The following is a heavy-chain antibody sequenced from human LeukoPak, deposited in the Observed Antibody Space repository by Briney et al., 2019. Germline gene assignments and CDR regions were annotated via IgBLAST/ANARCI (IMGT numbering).Heavy chain of an antibody. CDR1: GFTFSSYA. J-gene: IGHJ6*03. D-gene: IGHD3-3*01. V-gene: IGHV3-23*01. CDR2: ISGSGGST. Sequence: GGSLRLSCAASGFTFSSYAMSWVRQAPGKGLEWVSAISGSGGSTYYADSVKGRFTISRDNSKNTLYLQMNSLRAEDTAVYYCARAVRSGVRFLEWLLYHMDVWGKGTTVTVSS. CDR3: ARAVRSGVRFLEWLLYHMDV.